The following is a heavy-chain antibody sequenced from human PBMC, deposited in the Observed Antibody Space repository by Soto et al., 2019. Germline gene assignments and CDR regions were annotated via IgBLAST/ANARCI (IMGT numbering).Heavy chain of an antibody. CDR1: GGSISSGGYY. CDR2: IYYSGST. J-gene: IGHJ5*02. Sequence: SETLSLTCTVSGGSISSGGYYWSWIRQHPGKGLEWIGYIYYSGSTYYNPSLKSRVTISVDTSKNQFSLKLSSVTAADTAVYYCARTGLYGSGRGNWFDPWGQGTLVTVSS. V-gene: IGHV4-31*03. CDR3: ARTGLYGSGRGNWFDP. D-gene: IGHD3-10*01.